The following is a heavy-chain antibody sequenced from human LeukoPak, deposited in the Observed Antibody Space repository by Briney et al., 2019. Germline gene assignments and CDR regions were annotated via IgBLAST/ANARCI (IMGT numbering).Heavy chain of an antibody. CDR3: ARFGGQVDY. J-gene: IGHJ4*02. CDR1: GGSMSIYY. Sequence: PSETLSLTCTVSGGSMSIYYWSWIRQPPGKGLEWIGSTHYSGSTNYNPSLKSRVTISVDTSKNQFSLKLSSVTAADTAVYYCARFGGQVDYWGQGTLVTVSS. D-gene: IGHD3-16*01. V-gene: IGHV4-59*01. CDR2: THYSGST.